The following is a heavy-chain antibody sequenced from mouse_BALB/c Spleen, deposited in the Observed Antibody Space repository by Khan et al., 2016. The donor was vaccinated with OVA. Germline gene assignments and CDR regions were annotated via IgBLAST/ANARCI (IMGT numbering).Heavy chain of an antibody. CDR2: IWRGGNT. CDR1: GFSLTNYG. CDR3: AKGDYRYGKIAC. D-gene: IGHD2-14*01. Sequence: QVQLKQSGPGLVQPSQSLSITCTVSGFSLTNYGVHWVRQSPGKGLEWLGVIWRGGNTDYNTAFMSRLSITKDNSKSQVFFKMNSLQTDDTAIYYCAKGDYRYGKIACWGQGTLVTVSA. V-gene: IGHV2-5*01. J-gene: IGHJ3*01.